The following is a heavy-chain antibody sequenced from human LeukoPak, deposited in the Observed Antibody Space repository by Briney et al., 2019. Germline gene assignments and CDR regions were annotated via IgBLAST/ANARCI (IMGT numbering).Heavy chain of an antibody. CDR3: ARGRVSSSTWYSTYYYYFYMDV. CDR2: INHSGST. D-gene: IGHD6-13*01. CDR1: GFTFSSYW. J-gene: IGHJ6*03. V-gene: IGHV4-34*01. Sequence: GSLRLSCAASGFTFSSYWMSWIRQPPGKGLEWIGEINHSGSTNYNPSLKSRVTISVDTSKNQFSLKLSSVTAADTAVYYCARGRVSSSTWYSTYYYYFYMDVWGKGTTVTVSS.